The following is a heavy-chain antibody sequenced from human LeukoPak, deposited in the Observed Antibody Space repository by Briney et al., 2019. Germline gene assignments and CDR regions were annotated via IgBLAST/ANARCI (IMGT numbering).Heavy chain of an antibody. CDR2: INSDGSST. D-gene: IGHD6-19*01. Sequence: GGSLRLSCAASGFTFSSYWMHWVRQAPGKGLVWVSRINSDGSSTSYADSVKGRFTISRDNAKNTLYLQMNSPRAEDTAVYYCAVAGSSDYYFDYWGQGTLVTVSS. V-gene: IGHV3-74*01. CDR3: AVAGSSDYYFDY. CDR1: GFTFSSYW. J-gene: IGHJ4*02.